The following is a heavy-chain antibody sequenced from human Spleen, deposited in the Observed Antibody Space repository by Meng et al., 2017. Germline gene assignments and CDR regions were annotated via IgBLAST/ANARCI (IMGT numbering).Heavy chain of an antibody. CDR2: INTDTGNP. D-gene: IGHD1-1*01. J-gene: IGHJ4*02. V-gene: IGHV7-4-1*02. CDR3: ARVDTVEFDY. CDR1: GYSFTTYG. Sequence: HVHLVQSGSELKKPGASVKVSCKASGYSFTTYGMNWVRQAPGQGLEWMGWINTDTGNPTYAQGFTGRFVFSLDTSVSTAYLQISSLKAEDTAVYYCARVDTVEFDYWGQGTLVTVSS.